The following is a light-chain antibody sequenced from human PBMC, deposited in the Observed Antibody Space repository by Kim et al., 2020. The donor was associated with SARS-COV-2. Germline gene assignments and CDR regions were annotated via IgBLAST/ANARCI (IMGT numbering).Light chain of an antibody. Sequence: RATFNCKSSQSVLYSSNNKNYLSWYQQKPGQPPKLLISWASTRESGVPDRFSGSGSGTDFTLTINNLQAEDVAIYYCQQYYTTPLTFGGGTKLEIK. CDR3: QQYYTTPLT. V-gene: IGKV4-1*01. J-gene: IGKJ4*01. CDR1: QSVLYSSNNKNY. CDR2: WAS.